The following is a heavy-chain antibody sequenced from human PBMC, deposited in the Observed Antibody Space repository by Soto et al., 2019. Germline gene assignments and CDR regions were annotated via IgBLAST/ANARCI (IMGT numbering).Heavy chain of an antibody. CDR1: AFTFNNYA. J-gene: IGHJ4*02. CDR3: AKSRYSDSSGDFYDY. CDR2: IGGSGRTT. V-gene: IGHV3-23*01. Sequence: EVQLLESGGGLVQPGGSLSLSCAASAFTFNNYAMSWVRQAPGKGLEWVSGIGGSGRTTYYADSVKGRFTISRDNSNNTLFLQMNRLGAEDTAVYYCAKSRYSDSSGDFYDYWGQGTLVTVSS. D-gene: IGHD3-22*01.